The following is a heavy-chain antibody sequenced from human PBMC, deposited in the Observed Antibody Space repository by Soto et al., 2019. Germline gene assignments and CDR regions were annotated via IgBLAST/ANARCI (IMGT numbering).Heavy chain of an antibody. V-gene: IGHV2-5*02. Sequence: QITLKESGPTLVKPTQTLTLTCTFSGFPLSTSGVAVGWVRQPPGKALEGLALIDWGDNKRYRSTLQSRLTITKDTSKNQLVLTMTNMDPVDTGTYYCAHRRPTHLAFDSWGQGTLVSVSS. CDR1: GFPLSTSGVA. CDR2: IDWGDNK. CDR3: AHRRPTHLAFDS. J-gene: IGHJ4*02.